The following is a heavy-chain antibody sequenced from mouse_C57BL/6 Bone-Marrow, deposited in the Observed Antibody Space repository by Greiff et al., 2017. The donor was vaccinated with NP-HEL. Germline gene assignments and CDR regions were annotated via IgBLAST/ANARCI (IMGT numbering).Heavy chain of an antibody. Sequence: QVQLQQSGAELARPGASVKLSCKASGYTFTSYGISWVKQRTGQGLEWIGEIYTRSGNTYYNEKFKGKATLTADKSSSTAYMELRSLTSEDSAVYFCARRGASTMVTTGFAYWGQGTLVTVSA. CDR2: IYTRSGNT. D-gene: IGHD2-2*01. J-gene: IGHJ3*01. CDR1: GYTFTSYG. V-gene: IGHV1-81*01. CDR3: ARRGASTMVTTGFAY.